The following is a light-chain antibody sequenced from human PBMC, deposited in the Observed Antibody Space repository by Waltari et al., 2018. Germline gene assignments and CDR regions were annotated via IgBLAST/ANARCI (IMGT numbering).Light chain of an antibody. CDR3: QKYESLPAT. CDR2: DAS. J-gene: IGKJ1*01. Sequence: SCRASQSVGDSLVWYQQKPGQAPRLLIYDASRRATGIPDRFSGSGFGTDFSLTISRLEPEDFAVYYCQKYESLPATFGQGTKVEIK. V-gene: IGKV3-20*01. CDR1: QSVGDS.